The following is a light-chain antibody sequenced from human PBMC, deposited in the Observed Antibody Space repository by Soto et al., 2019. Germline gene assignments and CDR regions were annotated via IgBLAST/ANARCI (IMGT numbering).Light chain of an antibody. CDR1: QSVSNY. CDR2: DAS. V-gene: IGKV3-11*01. Sequence: EIVLTQSPGTLSLSPGERAALSCRASQSVSNYLAWYQQKPGQAPRLLIYDASNRATGIPARFSGGGSGTDFTLTISSLEPEDFAVYYCQHRSNWHITFGQGTRLEIK. CDR3: QHRSNWHIT. J-gene: IGKJ5*01.